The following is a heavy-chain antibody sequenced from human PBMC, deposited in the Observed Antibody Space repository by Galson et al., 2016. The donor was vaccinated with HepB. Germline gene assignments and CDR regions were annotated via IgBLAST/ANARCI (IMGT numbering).Heavy chain of an antibody. Sequence: SVKVSCKASGGTFGSYAISWVRQAPGQGLEWMGRIIPIFGTANYAQKFQGRVTITADESTSTAYMELSSLRSEDTAVYYCAIIWDASGWFDYWGQGTVVTVSS. J-gene: IGHJ4*02. D-gene: IGHD6-19*01. CDR3: AIIWDASGWFDY. V-gene: IGHV1-69*13. CDR2: IIPIFGTA. CDR1: GGTFGSYA.